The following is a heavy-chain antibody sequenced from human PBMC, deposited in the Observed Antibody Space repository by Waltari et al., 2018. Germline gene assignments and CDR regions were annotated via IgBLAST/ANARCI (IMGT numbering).Heavy chain of an antibody. CDR1: GYTFTAYI. Sequence: QVQLVQSGPEVKKPGASVKVSCKASGYTFTAYIITWGRQAPGQGLEWMGWISDYDGNINYAQKVQDRVTMTTDTSATTAYMELRSLRSDDAAVYYCARRRRIAVTDSEAFYFDYWGQGTLVTVSS. D-gene: IGHD6-19*01. CDR2: ISDYDGNI. V-gene: IGHV1-18*04. CDR3: ARRRRIAVTDSEAFYFDY. J-gene: IGHJ4*02.